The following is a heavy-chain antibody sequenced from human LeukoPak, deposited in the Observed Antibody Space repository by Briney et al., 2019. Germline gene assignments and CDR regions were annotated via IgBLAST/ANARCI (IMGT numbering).Heavy chain of an antibody. CDR1: GGSISSGGYY. Sequence: SETLSLTCTVSGGSISSGGYYWSWIRQHPGKGLEWIGYIYYSRSTYYDPSLKSRVTISVDTSKNQFSLKLSSVTAADTAVYYCARARDYGGNWHYYYYMDVWGKGTTVTVSS. CDR2: IYYSRST. V-gene: IGHV4-31*03. J-gene: IGHJ6*03. D-gene: IGHD4-23*01. CDR3: ARARDYGGNWHYYYYMDV.